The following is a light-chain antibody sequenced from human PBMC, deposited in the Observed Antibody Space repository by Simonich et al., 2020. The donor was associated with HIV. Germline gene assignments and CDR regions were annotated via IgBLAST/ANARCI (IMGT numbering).Light chain of an antibody. CDR3: CSYAGRVV. CDR2: DVS. Sequence: QSALTQPRSVSGSPGQSVTISCTGTSSDVGGYNYVSWYQQHPGKAPKLMFYDVSKRPSGVSNRFSGSKSGNTAYLTISGLQADDESDYYCCSYAGRVVFGGGTKLTVL. J-gene: IGLJ2*01. CDR1: SSDVGGYNY. V-gene: IGLV2-11*01.